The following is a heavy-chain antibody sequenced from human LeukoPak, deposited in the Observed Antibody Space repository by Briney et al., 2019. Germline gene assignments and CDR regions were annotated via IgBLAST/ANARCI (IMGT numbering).Heavy chain of an antibody. CDR2: IWYDGSTE. Sequence: PGGSLRLSCAASGFTFSLHGMHWVRQAPGKGLELLAVIWYDGSTEYYADSVKGRFTISRDNSKNTLFLHMDSLTAEDTAVYYCARDQVGNTMYDAFHIRGQGTMVTVSS. CDR3: ARDQVGNTMYDAFHI. CDR1: GFTFSLHG. J-gene: IGHJ3*02. V-gene: IGHV3-33*01. D-gene: IGHD1-26*01.